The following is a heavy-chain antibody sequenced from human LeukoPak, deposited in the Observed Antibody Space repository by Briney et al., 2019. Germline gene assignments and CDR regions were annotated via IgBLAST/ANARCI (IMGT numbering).Heavy chain of an antibody. V-gene: IGHV5-51*01. D-gene: IGHD6-25*01. CDR3: ARSLTAAAGDY. CDR2: IYPADSDI. CDR1: GYRFTSYW. Sequence: GESLKISCKGSGYRFTSYWIGWVRQIPGKGLEWMAIIYPADSDIRYSPSFQGQVTISADKSISTAYLQWSSLKASDTATYYCARSLTAAAGDYWGQGTLVTVSS. J-gene: IGHJ4*02.